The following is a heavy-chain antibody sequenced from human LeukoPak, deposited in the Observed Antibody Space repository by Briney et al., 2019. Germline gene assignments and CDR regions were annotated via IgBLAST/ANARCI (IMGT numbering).Heavy chain of an antibody. CDR1: GFTFSDYA. CDR3: ARPNCSSGSCPNRGGYYYYYMDV. CDR2: ISHDGSNK. J-gene: IGHJ6*03. V-gene: IGHV3-30*01. Sequence: GGSLRLSCAASGFTFSDYAMHWVRQAPGKGLEWVTVISHDGSNKYYVDPVKGRFTISRDNSKNTLYLQMNGLRAEDTAVYFCARPNCSSGSCPNRGGYYYYYMDVWGKGTTVTVSS. D-gene: IGHD2-15*01.